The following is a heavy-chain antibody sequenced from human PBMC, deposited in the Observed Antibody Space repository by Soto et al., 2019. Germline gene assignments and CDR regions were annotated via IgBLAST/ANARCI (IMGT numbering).Heavy chain of an antibody. CDR1: GGSISSSSDF. CDR2: LSYSGTT. D-gene: IGHD3-22*01. CDR3: ARHGCHGSSGYSSPFGS. Sequence: PSETLSLTCTVSGGSISSSSDFWGWIRQPPGKGLEWIGSLSYSGTTYQNPSLKSRVTLSVDTSRKQFSLNLTSVTAADTAVYYCARHGCHGSSGYSSPFGSWGQGTLVTVSS. V-gene: IGHV4-39*01. J-gene: IGHJ4*02.